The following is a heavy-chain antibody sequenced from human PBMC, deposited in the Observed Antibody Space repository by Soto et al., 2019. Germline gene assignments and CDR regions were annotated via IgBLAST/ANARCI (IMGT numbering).Heavy chain of an antibody. D-gene: IGHD3-10*01. J-gene: IGHJ4*02. V-gene: IGHV3-15*07. Sequence: EVQLVESGGGLAEPGGSLRLSCAASGFSFTKAWMNWVRQAPGKGLEWVGRIKSKTDAGTTYYAAPVNGRFTVSRDDSKNTLYLQMNSLKIEDTAVYYCAADSRGPMAPHFDYWGQGVLVTVSS. CDR1: GFSFTKAW. CDR2: IKSKTDAGTT. CDR3: AADSRGPMAPHFDY.